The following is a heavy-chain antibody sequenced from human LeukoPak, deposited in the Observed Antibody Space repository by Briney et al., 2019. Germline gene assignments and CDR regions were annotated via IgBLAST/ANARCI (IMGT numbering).Heavy chain of an antibody. CDR3: ARDRLTMPLS. Sequence: PSETLSLTCTVSGGSISSYYWSWIRQPPGKGLEWIGYIYYSGSTNYNPSLKSRVTISVDTSKNQFSLKLSSVTAADTAVYYCARDRLTMPLSWGQGTLVTVSS. J-gene: IGHJ4*02. CDR2: IYYSGST. CDR1: GGSISSYY. V-gene: IGHV4-59*01. D-gene: IGHD2/OR15-2a*01.